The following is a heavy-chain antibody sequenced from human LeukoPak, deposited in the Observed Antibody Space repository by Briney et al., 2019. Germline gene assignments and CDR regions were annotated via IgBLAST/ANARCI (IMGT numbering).Heavy chain of an antibody. CDR1: GFTFSSYA. J-gene: IGHJ6*03. Sequence: PGGSLRLSCAASGFTFSSYAMTWVRQAPGKGLEWVSAISGSGGSTYYADSVKGRFTISRDNSKNTLYLQMNSLRAEDTAVYYCAKEIWVARQFRGYYMDVWGKGTTVTVSS. V-gene: IGHV3-23*01. CDR3: AKEIWVARQFRGYYMDV. CDR2: ISGSGGST. D-gene: IGHD2-15*01.